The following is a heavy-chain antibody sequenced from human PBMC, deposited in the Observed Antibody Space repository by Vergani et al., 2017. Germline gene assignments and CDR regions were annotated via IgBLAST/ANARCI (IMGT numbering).Heavy chain of an antibody. J-gene: IGHJ6*02. CDR1: GFTFNHYA. CDR2: ISGSGGST. D-gene: IGHD5-12*01. CDR3: AKANPRNSGYDYLYYYHAMDV. Sequence: VQLVESGGAVVQPGGSLRLSCAASGFTFNHYAMNWVRQAPGKGLEWVSGISGSGGSTYYAGSVKGRFTISRDSSKNTLYLQMNSLSAGDTAVYYCAKANPRNSGYDYLYYYHAMDVWGQGTTVTVSS. V-gene: IGHV3-23*04.